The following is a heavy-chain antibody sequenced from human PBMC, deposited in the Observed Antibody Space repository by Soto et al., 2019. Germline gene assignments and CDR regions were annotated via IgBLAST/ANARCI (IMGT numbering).Heavy chain of an antibody. J-gene: IGHJ4*02. CDR3: AKPSSPPIEVAVFRPVD. Sequence: EVQLLESGGGLVQPGGSLRLSCAASGFTFSSYAMSWVRQTPGKGLEWVSAISGSGGSTYYADSVKGRFTISRDNSKNTLYLQMNSLRAEDTAVYYCAKPSSPPIEVAVFRPVDWGQGTLVTVSS. D-gene: IGHD6-19*01. V-gene: IGHV3-23*01. CDR1: GFTFSSYA. CDR2: ISGSGGST.